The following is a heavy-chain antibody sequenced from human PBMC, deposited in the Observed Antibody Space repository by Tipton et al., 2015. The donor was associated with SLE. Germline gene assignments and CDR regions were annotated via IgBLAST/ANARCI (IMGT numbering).Heavy chain of an antibody. CDR1: GFTFSSYG. CDR2: ISYDGSNK. V-gene: IGHV3-30*03. CDR3: ARQGGSGTEDY. Sequence: SLRLSCAASGFTFSSYGMHWVRQAPGKGLEWVAVISYDGSNKYYADSVKGRFTISRDNSKNTLYLQMNSLRAEDTAVYYCARQGGSGTEDYWGQGTLVTVSS. D-gene: IGHD3-10*01. J-gene: IGHJ4*02.